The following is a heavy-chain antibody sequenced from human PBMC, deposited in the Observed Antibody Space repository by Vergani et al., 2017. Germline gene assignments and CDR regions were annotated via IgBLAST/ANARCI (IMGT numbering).Heavy chain of an antibody. CDR1: GGSFSGYY. V-gene: IGHV4-34*01. Sequence: QVQLQQWGAGLLKPSEPLSLTCAVYGGSFSGYYWSWIRQPPGKGLEWIGEINHSGSTNYNPSLKSRVTISVDTSKNQFSLKLSSVTAADTAVYYCARFRAWLRGAFDIWGQGTMVTVSS. J-gene: IGHJ3*02. D-gene: IGHD3-22*01. CDR3: ARFRAWLRGAFDI. CDR2: INHSGST.